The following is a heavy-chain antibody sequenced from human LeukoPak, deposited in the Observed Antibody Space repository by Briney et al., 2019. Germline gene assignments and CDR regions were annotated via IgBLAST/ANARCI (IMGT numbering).Heavy chain of an antibody. Sequence: PGGSLRLFCAASGFTVSSNDMSWVRQAPGKGLEWVSVIYSGGSTYYADSVKGRFTISRDNAKNSLNLQMSNLRAEDTAVYFCARGGGLDVWGQGATVTVSS. J-gene: IGHJ6*02. D-gene: IGHD3-16*01. CDR2: IYSGGST. V-gene: IGHV3-53*01. CDR1: GFTVSSND. CDR3: ARGGGLDV.